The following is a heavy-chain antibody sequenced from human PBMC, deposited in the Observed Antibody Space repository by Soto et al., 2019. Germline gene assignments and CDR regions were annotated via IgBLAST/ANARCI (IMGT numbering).Heavy chain of an antibody. D-gene: IGHD6-19*01. CDR3: VRNAVNSGGFTDY. CDR2: IYYSGST. CDR1: GGSISSSSYY. J-gene: IGHJ4*02. V-gene: IGHV4-39*01. Sequence: SETLSLTCTVSGGSISSSSYYWGWIRQPPGKGLEWIGSIYYSGSTYYNPSLKSRVTISVDTSKNQFSLKLSSVTAADTAVYYCVRNAVNSGGFTDYWGQLTLVTVSS.